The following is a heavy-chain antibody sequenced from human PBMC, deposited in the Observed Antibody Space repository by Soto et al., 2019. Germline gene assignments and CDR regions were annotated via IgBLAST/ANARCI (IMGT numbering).Heavy chain of an antibody. CDR3: AKDGGPVYCNSPGCSAKHFDY. J-gene: IGHJ4*02. Sequence: QVQLEESGGGVVQPGRSLRLSCAASGFTFGHYAMHWVRQAPGKGLEWLAIISYDGDNEYYAGSVRGRFTISRDNSKNPLHLEXNNLRHEDTAVYYCAKDGGPVYCNSPGCSAKHFDYWGQGTLVTVSS. D-gene: IGHD2-2*01. CDR1: GFTFGHYA. V-gene: IGHV3-30*18. CDR2: ISYDGDNE.